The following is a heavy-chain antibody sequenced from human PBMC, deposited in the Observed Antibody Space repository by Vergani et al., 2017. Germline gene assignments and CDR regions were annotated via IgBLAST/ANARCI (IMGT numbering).Heavy chain of an antibody. CDR2: INHSGST. V-gene: IGHV4-34*01. CDR3: ASTGRYYGSGSPARVADV. Sequence: QVQLQQWGAGLLKPSETLSLTCAVYGGSFSGYYWSWIRQPPGKGLEWIGEINHSGSTNYNPSLKSRVTISVDTSKNQFSLKLSSVTAADTAVYYCASTGRYYGSGSPARVADVWGQGTTVTVS. J-gene: IGHJ6*02. CDR1: GGSFSGYY. D-gene: IGHD3-10*01.